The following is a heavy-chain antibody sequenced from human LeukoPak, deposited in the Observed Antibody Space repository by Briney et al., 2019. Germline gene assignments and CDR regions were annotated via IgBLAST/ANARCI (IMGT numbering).Heavy chain of an antibody. CDR3: TRDPRNGGFDP. CDR2: ISGPGTTI. V-gene: IGHV3-11*01. Sequence: GGSLRLSCAASGFIFSDFYMAWIRQAPGQGLQWLSYISGPGTTIRYADSVKGRISVSRDNSKKLLYLEMNSLSDDDTVVYFCTRDPRNGGFDPWGQGTLVTVSS. J-gene: IGHJ5*02. CDR1: GFIFSDFY. D-gene: IGHD2-8*01.